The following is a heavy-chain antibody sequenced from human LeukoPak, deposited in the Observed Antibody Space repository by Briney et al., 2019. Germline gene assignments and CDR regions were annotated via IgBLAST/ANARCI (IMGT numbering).Heavy chain of an antibody. CDR2: IYYSGST. Sequence: SETLSLTCTVSGGSINSYYWSWIRQPPGKGLEWIGYIYYSGSTNYNPSLKSRVTISVDTSKNQFSLKLSSVTAADTAVYYCARGIQLWLRGWFDPWGQGTLVTVSS. J-gene: IGHJ5*02. CDR3: ARGIQLWLRGWFDP. V-gene: IGHV4-59*12. D-gene: IGHD5-18*01. CDR1: GGSINSYY.